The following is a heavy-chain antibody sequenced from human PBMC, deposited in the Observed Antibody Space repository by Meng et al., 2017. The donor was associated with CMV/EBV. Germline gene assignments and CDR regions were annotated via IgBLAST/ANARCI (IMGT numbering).Heavy chain of an antibody. CDR1: GGSISSSNW. CDR2: IYHSGST. D-gene: IGHD2-2*01. Sequence: SGGSISSSNWWSWVRQPPGKGLEWIGEIYHSGSTNYNPSLKSRVTISVDKSKNQFSLKLSSVTAADTAVYYCASFIVVVPAAAAYLQHWGQGTLVTVSS. CDR3: ASFIVVVPAAAAYLQH. J-gene: IGHJ1*01. V-gene: IGHV4-4*02.